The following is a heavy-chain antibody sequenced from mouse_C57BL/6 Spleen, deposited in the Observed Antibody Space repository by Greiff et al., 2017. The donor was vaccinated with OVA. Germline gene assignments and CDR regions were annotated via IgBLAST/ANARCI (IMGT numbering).Heavy chain of an antibody. CDR1: GYTFTSYW. D-gene: IGHD2-2*01. CDR2: IYPGNSDT. Sequence: EVQLQQSGTVLARPGASVKMSCKTSGYTFTSYWMHWVKQRPGQGLEWIGAIYPGNSDTSYNQKFKGKAKRTAVTSASTAYMELSSLTNEDSAVYYCTKRVYYGYDGGFDYWGQGTTLTGSS. J-gene: IGHJ2*01. V-gene: IGHV1-5*01. CDR3: TKRVYYGYDGGFDY.